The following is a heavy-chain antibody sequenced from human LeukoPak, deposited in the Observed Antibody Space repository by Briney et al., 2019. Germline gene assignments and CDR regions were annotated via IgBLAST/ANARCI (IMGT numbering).Heavy chain of an antibody. CDR2: ISSRGSTI. CDR3: ASPRNYYYMDV. Sequence: PGGSLRLSCAASGFTFSDYYMNWIRQAPGKGLEWVSYISSRGSTIYYADSVKGRFTISRDNAKNSLYLQMNSLRAEDTAVYYCASPRNYYYMDVWGKGTTVTVSS. J-gene: IGHJ6*03. CDR1: GFTFSDYY. V-gene: IGHV3-11*04.